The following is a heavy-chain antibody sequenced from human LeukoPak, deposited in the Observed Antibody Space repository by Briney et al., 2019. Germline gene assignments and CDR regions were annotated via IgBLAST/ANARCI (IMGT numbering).Heavy chain of an antibody. J-gene: IGHJ4*02. CDR3: ARDKDIVVVPAALLDY. CDR2: ITSGGTI. D-gene: IGHD2-2*01. CDR1: GFTFSDYY. Sequence: GGSLRLSCEASGFTFSDYYMSWIRQAPGKGLEWVSYITSGGTIHYADSVKGRFTISRDNAKNSLYLQMNSLRAEDTAVYYCARDKDIVVVPAALLDYWGQGTLVTVSS. V-gene: IGHV3-11*01.